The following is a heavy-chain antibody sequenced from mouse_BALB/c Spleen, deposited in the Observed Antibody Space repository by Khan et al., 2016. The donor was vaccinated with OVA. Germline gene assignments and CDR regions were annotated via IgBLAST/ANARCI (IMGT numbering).Heavy chain of an antibody. CDR1: GYSFTNYY. CDR2: IDPFSGGT. V-gene: IGHV1S135*01. J-gene: IGHJ3*01. CDR3: TRHGFVAWFTY. D-gene: IGHD2-2*01. Sequence: LQQSGPELMKPGASVKISCKASGYSFTNYYIHWVIQSHGKSLEWIGYIDPFSGGTTYNQKFKGKATLTVDKSSSTAYIHLSNLTSEDSAVXYCTRHGFVAWFTYWGQGTLVTVSA.